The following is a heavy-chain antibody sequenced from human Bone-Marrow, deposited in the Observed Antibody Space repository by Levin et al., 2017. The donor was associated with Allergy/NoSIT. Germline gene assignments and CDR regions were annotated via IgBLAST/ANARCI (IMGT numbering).Heavy chain of an antibody. D-gene: IGHD3-10*01. CDR3: ARHHDYYGLGRSDYLDY. V-gene: IGHV5-51*01. Sequence: NRGESLKISCRISGSTFSNYWFAWVRQMPGKGLEWMGIIYPGDSDTRYSPSFQGQVTISADKSSNTAYLQWSSLEASDTAMYYCARHHDYYGLGRSDYLDYWGQGTPVTVSS. CDR2: IYPGDSDT. J-gene: IGHJ4*02. CDR1: GSTFSNYW.